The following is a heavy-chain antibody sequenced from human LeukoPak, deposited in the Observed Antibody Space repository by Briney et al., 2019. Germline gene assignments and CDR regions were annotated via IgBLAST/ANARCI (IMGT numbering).Heavy chain of an antibody. CDR3: ARDPNHYYDSSAYYGDY. D-gene: IGHD3-22*01. Sequence: ASVKVSCKASGYTFTNYAMNWVRQAPGQGLEWMAWINTNTGNPTYAQGFTGRFVFSLGTSVSTAYLQISSLKAEDTAVYYCARDPNHYYDSSAYYGDYWGQGTLVTVSS. V-gene: IGHV7-4-1*02. CDR1: GYTFTNYA. CDR2: INTNTGNP. J-gene: IGHJ4*02.